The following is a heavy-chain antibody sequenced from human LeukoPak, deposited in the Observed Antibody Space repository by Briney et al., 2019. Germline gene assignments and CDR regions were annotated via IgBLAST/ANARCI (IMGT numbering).Heavy chain of an antibody. CDR2: ISIGGDTT. Sequence: GGSLRLSCAASGFTFSSHGMCWVRQAPGRGLEWVSSISIGGDTTYSDSVKGRFTISRDNSKNTLYLQLDSLRAEDTAIYYCAKYGSGSFGPNYYYYMDVWGKGTTVTVSS. D-gene: IGHD3-10*01. CDR3: AKYGSGSFGPNYYYYMDV. J-gene: IGHJ6*03. CDR1: GFTFSSHG. V-gene: IGHV3-23*01.